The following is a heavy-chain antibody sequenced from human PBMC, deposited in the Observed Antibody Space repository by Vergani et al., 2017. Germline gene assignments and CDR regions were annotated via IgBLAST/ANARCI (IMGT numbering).Heavy chain of an antibody. CDR3: ARSMITFGGVIVELDY. V-gene: IGHV4-59*12. CDR2: IYYSGST. CDR1: GGSISSYY. D-gene: IGHD3-16*02. Sequence: QVQLQESGPGLVKPSETLSLTCTVSGGSISSYYWSWIRQPPGKGLEWIGYIYYSGSTYYNPSLKRRVSILVDTSKNQFSLKLRSVTAADTAVYYCARSMITFGGVIVELDYWGQGTLVTVSS. J-gene: IGHJ4*02.